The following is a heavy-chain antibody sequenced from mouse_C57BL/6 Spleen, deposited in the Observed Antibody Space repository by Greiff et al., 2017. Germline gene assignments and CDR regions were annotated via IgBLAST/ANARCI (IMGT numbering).Heavy chain of an antibody. Sequence: DVKLVESGPGMVKPSQSLSLTCTVTGYSITSGYDWHWIRHFPGNKLEWMGYISYSGSTNYNPSLKIRISITHDTSKNPFFLKLNSVTTEDTATDNCAREGTGHWYCDVWGTGTTVTVSS. V-gene: IGHV3-1*01. CDR3: AREGTGHWYCDV. D-gene: IGHD3-3*01. CDR2: ISYSGST. CDR1: GYSITSGYD. J-gene: IGHJ1*03.